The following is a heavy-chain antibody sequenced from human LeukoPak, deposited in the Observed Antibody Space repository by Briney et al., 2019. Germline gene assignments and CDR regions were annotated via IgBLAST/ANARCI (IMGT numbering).Heavy chain of an antibody. CDR1: GFTVSISF. V-gene: IGHV3-53*01. CDR3: VRDGVDYSFEY. Sequence: GGSLRLSCAASGFTVSISFMRAVPQAPGKGLEWVSVIYSGGSTYYADSVKGRFTISRDNSKNTLYLQMNSLRAEDTAVSYCVRDGVDYSFEYWGQGTLVTVSS. D-gene: IGHD4-11*01. J-gene: IGHJ4*02. CDR2: IYSGGST.